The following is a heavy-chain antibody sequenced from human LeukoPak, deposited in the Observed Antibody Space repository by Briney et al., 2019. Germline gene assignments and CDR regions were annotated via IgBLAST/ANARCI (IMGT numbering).Heavy chain of an antibody. CDR2: IYPGDSDT. J-gene: IGHJ4*02. CDR3: ARKRGCSGGSCYSGYLFDY. V-gene: IGHV5-51*01. Sequence: GESLKISCKGSGYSFTSYWIGWVRQMPGKGLEWMGIIYPGDSDTRYSPSFQGQVTISADRSISTAYLQWSSLKASDTAMYYCARKRGCSGGSCYSGYLFDYWGQGTLVTVSS. D-gene: IGHD2-15*01. CDR1: GYSFTSYW.